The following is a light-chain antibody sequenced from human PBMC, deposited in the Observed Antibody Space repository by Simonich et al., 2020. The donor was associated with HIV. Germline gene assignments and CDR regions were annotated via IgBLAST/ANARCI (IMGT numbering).Light chain of an antibody. CDR3: QQCHTHPHT. CDR1: QSVLYSSNNKNY. Sequence: DIVMTQSPDSLAVSLGERATINCKSSQSVLYSSNNKNYLAWYQQKPGQPPKLIIYWASTRESGVPDRFSGSGSGTDFTLTISSLQAEDVAVYFCQQCHTHPHTFGQGTKLEIK. J-gene: IGKJ2*01. V-gene: IGKV4-1*01. CDR2: WAS.